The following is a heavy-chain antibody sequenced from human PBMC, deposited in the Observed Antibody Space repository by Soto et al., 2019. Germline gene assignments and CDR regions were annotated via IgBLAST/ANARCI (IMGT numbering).Heavy chain of an antibody. D-gene: IGHD3-22*01. J-gene: IGHJ6*02. CDR3: AKDSVVLGLFYRAHDI. CDR2: ISGSGGST. V-gene: IGHV3-23*01. Sequence: RISCSASVLTFSSYTMSWVRQARGKGVEWVSAISGSGGSTYYADSVKGRFTISRDNSKNTLYLQMNSLRAEDTAVYYCAKDSVVLGLFYRAHDICGHVTTVTLPS. CDR1: VLTFSSYT.